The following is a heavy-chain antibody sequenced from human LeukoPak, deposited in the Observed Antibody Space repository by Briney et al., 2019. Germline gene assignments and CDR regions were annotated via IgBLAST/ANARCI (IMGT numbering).Heavy chain of an antibody. Sequence: ASVKVSCKASGYTFTSYGISWVRQARGQRLEWIGWIVVGSGNTNYAQKFQERVTITRDMSTSTAYMELSSLRSEDTAVYYCAAVIDSGSYYVADYWGQGTLVTVSS. J-gene: IGHJ4*02. D-gene: IGHD1-26*01. V-gene: IGHV1-58*02. CDR2: IVVGSGNT. CDR3: AAVIDSGSYYVADY. CDR1: GYTFTSYG.